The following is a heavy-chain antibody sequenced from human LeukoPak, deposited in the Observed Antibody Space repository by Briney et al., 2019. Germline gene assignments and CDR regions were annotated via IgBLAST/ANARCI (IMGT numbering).Heavy chain of an antibody. J-gene: IGHJ5*02. D-gene: IGHD6-19*01. CDR3: ARHFPHMDYSGWKQGWFDP. CDR1: GGSISSYY. Sequence: SETLSLTCTVSGGSISSYYWSWIRQPPGKGLEWIGYIYYSGSTNYNPSLKSRVTISVDTSKNQLSLKLNSVTAADTAVYYCARHFPHMDYSGWKQGWFDPWGQGTLVTVSS. V-gene: IGHV4-59*01. CDR2: IYYSGST.